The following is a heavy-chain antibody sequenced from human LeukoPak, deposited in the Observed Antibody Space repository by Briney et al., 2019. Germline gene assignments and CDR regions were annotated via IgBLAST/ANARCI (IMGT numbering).Heavy chain of an antibody. CDR1: GFTFDDYT. CDR2: ISWDGGST. J-gene: IGHJ4*02. Sequence: GGSLRLSCAASGFTFDDYTMHWVRQAPGKGLEWVSLISWDGGSTYYADSVKDRFTISRDNSKNSLYLQMNSLRTEDTALYYCAKDGIVGATPVFFDYWGQGTLVTVSS. CDR3: AKDGIVGATPVFFDY. V-gene: IGHV3-43*01. D-gene: IGHD1-26*01.